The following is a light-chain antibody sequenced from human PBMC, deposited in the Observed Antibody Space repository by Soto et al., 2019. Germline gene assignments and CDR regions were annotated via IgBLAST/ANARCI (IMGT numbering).Light chain of an antibody. Sequence: EIVLTKSPGTLSLSPGERATFSCMASQRLASNYLAWYQQKPGQAPRLLLYGVSSRATGIPDRFSGSGSGTDFTLAISRVEPEDFAVYFCQQYADSPITFGQGTRLEIK. V-gene: IGKV3-20*01. CDR2: GVS. CDR3: QQYADSPIT. J-gene: IGKJ5*01. CDR1: QRLASNY.